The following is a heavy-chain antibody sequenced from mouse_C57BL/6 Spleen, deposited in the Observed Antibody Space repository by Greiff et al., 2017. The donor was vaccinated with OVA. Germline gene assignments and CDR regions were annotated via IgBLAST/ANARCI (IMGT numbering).Heavy chain of an antibody. J-gene: IGHJ2*01. CDR2: ISYDGSN. Sequence: ESGPGLVKPSQSLSLTCSVTGYSITSGYYWNWIRQFPGNKLEWMGYISYDGSNNYNPSLKNRISITRDTSTNQFFLKLNSVTTEDTATYYCARDLAQGYYFDYWGQGTTLTVSS. CDR1: GYSITSGYY. V-gene: IGHV3-6*01. D-gene: IGHD3-2*02. CDR3: ARDLAQGYYFDY.